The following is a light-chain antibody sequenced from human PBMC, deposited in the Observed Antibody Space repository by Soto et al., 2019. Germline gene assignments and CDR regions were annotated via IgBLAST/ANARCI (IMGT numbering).Light chain of an antibody. CDR1: SSDVGGYSY. Sequence: QSALTQPASVSGSPGQSIAISCTGTSSDVGGYSYVSWYQQYPGKAPTLIISEVTNRPSGVSNRFSGSKSGNTASLTISGLQAEDEADYYCSSFARSGTRVIGGGTKLTVL. CDR3: SSFARSGTRV. CDR2: EVT. J-gene: IGLJ3*02. V-gene: IGLV2-14*01.